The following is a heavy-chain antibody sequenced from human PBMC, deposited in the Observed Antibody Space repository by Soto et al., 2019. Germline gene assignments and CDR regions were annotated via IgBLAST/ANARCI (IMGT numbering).Heavy chain of an antibody. CDR3: ARRGDYESYYFDY. CDR1: GGSISSSSYY. CDR2: IYYSGST. V-gene: IGHV4-39*01. J-gene: IGHJ4*02. Sequence: SETLSLTCTVSGGSISSSSYYWGWIRQPPGKGLEWIGSIYYSGSTYYNPSLKSRVTISVDTSKNQFSLKLSSVTAADTAVYYCARRGDYESYYFDYWGQGTLVTVS. D-gene: IGHD4-17*01.